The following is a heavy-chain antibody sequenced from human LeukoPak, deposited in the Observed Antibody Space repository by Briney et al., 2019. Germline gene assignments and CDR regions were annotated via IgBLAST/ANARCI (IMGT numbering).Heavy chain of an antibody. J-gene: IGHJ4*02. CDR2: IYYTGSD. Sequence: PSETLSLTCTVSGGSINIYYWSWIRQPPGKGLEWIGYIYYTGSDKYNPSLKNRITMSRDTSKNQFSLKLSSVTAADTAVYYCARDGGYYGSGSYNPLRYWGQGTLVTVSS. CDR3: ARDGGYYGSGSYNPLRY. CDR1: GGSINIYY. D-gene: IGHD3-10*01. V-gene: IGHV4-59*12.